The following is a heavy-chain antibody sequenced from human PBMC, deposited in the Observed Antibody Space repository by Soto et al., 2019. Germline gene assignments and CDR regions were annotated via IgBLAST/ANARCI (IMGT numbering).Heavy chain of an antibody. V-gene: IGHV4-30-2*01. J-gene: IGHJ4*02. D-gene: IGHD3-22*01. CDR3: ARANPVSAVV. CDR2: IYHIGST. Sequence: QLQLQESGSGLVKPSQTLSLTCAVSGGSISSGGYSWSWIRQPPGKGLEWIGYIYHIGSTYYNPSIKSRVTISVDRSKTQFSLKLSSVTAADTAVYYCARANPVSAVVWGPGTLVTVSS. CDR1: GGSISSGGYS.